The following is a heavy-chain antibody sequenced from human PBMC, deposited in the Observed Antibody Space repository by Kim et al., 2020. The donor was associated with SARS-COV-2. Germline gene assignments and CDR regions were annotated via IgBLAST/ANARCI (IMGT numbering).Heavy chain of an antibody. Sequence: GGSLRLSCAASGFTFSTYWMHWVRQVPGKGLVWVSRINTDGSGTIYADTVKGRFTISRDNVKNTLHLQMSRLRADDTAVYYCATLPAGGGNSAARAIWGQGTMVTVSS. V-gene: IGHV3-74*01. CDR1: GFTFSTYW. J-gene: IGHJ3*01. D-gene: IGHD2-21*02. CDR2: INTDGSGT. CDR3: ATLPAGGGNSAARAI.